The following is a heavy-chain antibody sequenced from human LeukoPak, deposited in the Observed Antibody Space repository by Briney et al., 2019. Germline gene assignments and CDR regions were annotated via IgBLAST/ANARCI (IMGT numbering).Heavy chain of an antibody. CDR2: IYSGGST. D-gene: IGHD2-15*01. CDR3: ARGGLREVVGPYYFDY. CDR1: GFTVSSNY. V-gene: IGHV3-53*05. Sequence: PGGSLRLSCAASGFTVSSNYMSWVRQAPGKGLEWVSIIYSGGSTFYADSVKGRFTIARDNSKNTLYLQMNSLRAEDTAVYYCARGGLREVVGPYYFDYWGQGTLVTVSS. J-gene: IGHJ4*02.